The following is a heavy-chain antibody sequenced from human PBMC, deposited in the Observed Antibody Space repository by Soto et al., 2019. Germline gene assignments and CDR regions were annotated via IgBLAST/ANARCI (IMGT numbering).Heavy chain of an antibody. D-gene: IGHD1-26*01. J-gene: IGHJ4*02. V-gene: IGHV1-18*01. CDR2: ISANNGNT. CDR1: GYTFSSYG. CDR3: ARGGPGAPFDY. Sequence: QVQLVQSGAEVKKPGASVKVSCKASGYTFSSYGISWVRQAPGQGLEWMGWISANNGNTNYAQKVQGGXTXTXXTSTSTAYMELRSLRSDDTAMYYCARGGPGAPFDYWGQGTPVTVSS.